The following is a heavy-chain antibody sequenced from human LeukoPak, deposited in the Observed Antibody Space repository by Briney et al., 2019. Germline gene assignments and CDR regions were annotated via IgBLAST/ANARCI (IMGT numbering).Heavy chain of an antibody. CDR1: GFTFSSYG. CDR3: VLPARIGDWFDP. CDR2: IRYDGSNK. J-gene: IGHJ5*02. D-gene: IGHD2-2*01. Sequence: GGSLRLSCAASGFTFSSYGMHWVRQAPGKGLEWVAFIRYDGSNKYYADSVKGRFTISRDNSKNTLYLQMNSLRAEDTAVYYCVLPARIGDWFDPWGQGTLVTVSS. V-gene: IGHV3-30*02.